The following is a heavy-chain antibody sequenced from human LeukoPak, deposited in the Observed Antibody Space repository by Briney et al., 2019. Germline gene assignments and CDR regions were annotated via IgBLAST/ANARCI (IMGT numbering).Heavy chain of an antibody. J-gene: IGHJ4*02. D-gene: IGHD6-13*01. Sequence: GASVKVSCKASGYTFTNYYMHWVRQAPGQGLEWVGIISPSGGGASYAQEFQGRVTMTRDTSTSTVYMELNSLRSDDTAVYYCASGQLRIAAAGTQGLPTHWGQGTLVTVSS. V-gene: IGHV1-46*01. CDR2: ISPSGGGA. CDR3: ASGQLRIAAAGTQGLPTH. CDR1: GYTFTNYY.